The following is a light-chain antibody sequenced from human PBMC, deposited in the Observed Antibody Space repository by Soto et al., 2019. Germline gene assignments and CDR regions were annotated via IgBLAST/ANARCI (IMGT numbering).Light chain of an antibody. V-gene: IGLV1-44*01. J-gene: IGLJ2*01. CDR2: SNN. CDR3: AACDDSLNCVV. Sequence: QAVVTQPPSASGTPGQRVTISCSGSSSNIGSNNVNWYQQLPGTAPKLLIYSNNQRPSGVPDRFSGSKSGTSASLAISGLQSEDEADYYCAACDDSLNCVVFGGGTKLTVL. CDR1: SSNIGSNN.